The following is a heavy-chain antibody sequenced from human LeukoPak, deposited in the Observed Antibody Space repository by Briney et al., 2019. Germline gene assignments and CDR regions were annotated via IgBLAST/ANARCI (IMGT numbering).Heavy chain of an antibody. V-gene: IGHV1-69*13. J-gene: IGHJ6*04. D-gene: IGHD2-2*01. CDR2: IIPIFGTA. CDR3: AREPVPAAIGMDV. CDR1: GGTFSSYA. Sequence: SVKVSCKASGGTFSSYAISWVRQAPGQGLEWTGGIIPIFGTANYAQKFQGRVTITADESTSTAYMELSSLRSEDTAVYYCAREPVPAAIGMDVWGKGTTVTVSS.